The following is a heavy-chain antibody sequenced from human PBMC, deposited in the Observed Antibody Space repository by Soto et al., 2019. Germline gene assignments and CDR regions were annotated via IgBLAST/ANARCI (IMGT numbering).Heavy chain of an antibody. CDR1: GGTFSSYA. Sequence: SVKVSCKASGGTFSSYAISWVRQAPGQGLEWMGEIIPIFGTANYAQKFQGRVTITADESTSTAYMGLSSLRSEDTAVYYCASSGVSSSDYDILTGYLLYFDYWGQGTLVTVSS. D-gene: IGHD3-9*01. J-gene: IGHJ4*02. V-gene: IGHV1-69*13. CDR3: ASSGVSSSDYDILTGYLLYFDY. CDR2: IIPIFGTA.